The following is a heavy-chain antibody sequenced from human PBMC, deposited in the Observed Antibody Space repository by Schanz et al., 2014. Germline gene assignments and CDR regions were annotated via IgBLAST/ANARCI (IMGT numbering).Heavy chain of an antibody. CDR2: IWSDGSGK. D-gene: IGHD3-9*01. Sequence: QVQLVESGGGVVQPGRSLRLSCAASGFIFSNYGMHWVRQAPGKGLEWVAVIWSDGSGKYYADSVKGRFTISRDSPKNTLDLQMNSRRAADTALYYCARDSGPYYDKSMDVWGQGTTVAVSS. J-gene: IGHJ6*02. V-gene: IGHV3-33*01. CDR1: GFIFSNYG. CDR3: ARDSGPYYDKSMDV.